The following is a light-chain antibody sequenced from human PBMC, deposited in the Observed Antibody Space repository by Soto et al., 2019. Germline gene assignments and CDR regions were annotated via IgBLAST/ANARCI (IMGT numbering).Light chain of an antibody. CDR2: DAS. V-gene: IGKV1-13*02. CDR1: QGISRA. CDR3: QQFNSFSWT. Sequence: AIQLTQSPSSLSASVGDRVTITCRASQGISRALAWYQQEPGKAPKLLIHDASPLQRGVPSRFSGSGSGTDFTFTICSLQPEDFATYYCQQFNSFSWTFGQGTKVDIK. J-gene: IGKJ1*01.